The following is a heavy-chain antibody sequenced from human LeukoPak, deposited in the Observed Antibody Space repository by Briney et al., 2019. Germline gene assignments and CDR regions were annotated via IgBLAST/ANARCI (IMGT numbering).Heavy chain of an antibody. CDR2: IYYSGST. J-gene: IGHJ5*02. D-gene: IGHD3-10*01. Sequence: SETLSLTCTVSGGSISSSSYYWGWTRQPPGKGLEWIGSIYYSGSTYYNPSLKSRVTISVDTSKNQFSLKLSSVTAADTAVYYCARHEGGSGSYLGWFDPWGQGTLVTVSS. CDR3: ARHEGGSGSYLGWFDP. CDR1: GGSISSSSYY. V-gene: IGHV4-39*01.